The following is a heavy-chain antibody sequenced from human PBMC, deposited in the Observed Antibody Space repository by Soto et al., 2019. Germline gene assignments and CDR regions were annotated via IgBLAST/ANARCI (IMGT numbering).Heavy chain of an antibody. J-gene: IGHJ3*02. D-gene: IGHD1-26*01. V-gene: IGHV3-23*01. CDR1: GFTFSSYA. Sequence: GGSLRLSCAASGFTFSSYAMSWVRQAPGKGLEWVSAISGSGGSAYYADSVKGRFTISRDNSKNTLYLQMNSLRAEDTAVYYCAKDGWEPGAFDIWGQGTMVTVSS. CDR2: ISGSGGSA. CDR3: AKDGWEPGAFDI.